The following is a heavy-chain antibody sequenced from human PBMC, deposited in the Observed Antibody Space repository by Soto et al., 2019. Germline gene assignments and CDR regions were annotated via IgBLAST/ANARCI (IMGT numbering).Heavy chain of an antibody. Sequence: VRQAPGQGLEWMGRSIPILGIANYAQKFQGRVTITADKSTSTAYMELSSLRSEDTAVYYWASDSNSIQLWLPYYSGMDAWG. J-gene: IGHJ6*02. CDR3: ASDSNSIQLWLPYYSGMDA. D-gene: IGHD5-18*01. CDR2: SIPILGIA. V-gene: IGHV1-69*04.